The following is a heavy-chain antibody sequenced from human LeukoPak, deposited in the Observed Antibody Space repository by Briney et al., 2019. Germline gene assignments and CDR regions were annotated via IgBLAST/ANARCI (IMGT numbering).Heavy chain of an antibody. CDR2: IFPGDSNT. CDR3: ARRDRAFDI. Sequence: GESLKISCKGSGYSFTSDWIAWVRQMPGKGLEWMGIIFPGDSNTRYSPSFQGQVTISADKSISTAYLQWSSLRASDTAMYYCARRDRAFDIWGQGTMVTVSS. V-gene: IGHV5-51*01. CDR1: GYSFTSDW. J-gene: IGHJ3*02.